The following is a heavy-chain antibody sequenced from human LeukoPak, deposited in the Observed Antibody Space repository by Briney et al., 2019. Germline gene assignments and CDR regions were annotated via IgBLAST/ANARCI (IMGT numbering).Heavy chain of an antibody. J-gene: IGHJ4*02. D-gene: IGHD6-19*01. CDR3: ARTSSSGLVGGYYFDY. CDR1: GYFISSGYY. V-gene: IGHV4-38-2*02. Sequence: SSETLSLTCTVSGYFISSGYYWGWIRQPPGKGLQWIGSIHHSGSTYYNPSLKSRVTISVDTSKNQFSLKLSSVTAADTAVYYCARTSSSGLVGGYYFDYWGQGTLVTVSS. CDR2: IHHSGST.